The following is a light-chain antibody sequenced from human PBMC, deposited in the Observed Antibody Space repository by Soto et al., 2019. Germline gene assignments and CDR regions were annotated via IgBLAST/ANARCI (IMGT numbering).Light chain of an antibody. CDR2: DAS. CDR1: HNVDIY. V-gene: IGKV3-11*01. Sequence: EVVLTQSPATLSLSPGETATLSCRASHNVDIYLAWYQQKPGQAPRLLIYDASNRATGIPARFSGSGSGTDFTITISSLEPEDSAVYYCQQRKHWSPLTFGQGTRLE. CDR3: QQRKHWSPLT. J-gene: IGKJ5*01.